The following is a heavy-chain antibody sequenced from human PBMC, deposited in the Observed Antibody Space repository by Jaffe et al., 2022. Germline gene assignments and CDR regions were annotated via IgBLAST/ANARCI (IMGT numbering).Heavy chain of an antibody. CDR2: IYTSGST. Sequence: QVQLQEAGPGLVKPSQTLSLTCTVSGGSISSGSFYWSWIRQPAGKGLEWIGRIYTSGSTNYNPSLKSRVTISVDTSKNQFSLKLSSVTDADTAVYYCARDVIPSPLRGFDPWGQGTLVTVTS. V-gene: IGHV4-61*02. CDR3: ARDVIPSPLRGFDP. J-gene: IGHJ5*02. CDR1: GGSISSGSFY. D-gene: IGHD5-12*01.